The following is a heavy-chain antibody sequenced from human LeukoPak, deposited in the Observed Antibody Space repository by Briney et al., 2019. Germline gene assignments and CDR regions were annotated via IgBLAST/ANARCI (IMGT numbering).Heavy chain of an antibody. J-gene: IGHJ4*02. V-gene: IGHV4-38-2*02. Sequence: ETLSLTCTVSGYSISSGYDWGWIRQPPGEGLEWIGSIYHSGTTYYNPSLKSRVTISVDTSKNQFSLKLSSVTAADTAVYYCARDPDSLTLFDYSGQGTLVTVSS. D-gene: IGHD2-21*01. CDR1: GYSISSGYD. CDR3: ARDPDSLTLFDY. CDR2: IYHSGTT.